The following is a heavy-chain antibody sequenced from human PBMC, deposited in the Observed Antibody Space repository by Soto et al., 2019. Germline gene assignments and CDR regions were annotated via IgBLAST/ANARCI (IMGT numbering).Heavy chain of an antibody. Sequence: GGSLRLSCAASGFTFSSYAMSWVRQASGKGLEWVSAISGSGGSTYYADSVKGRFTISRDNSKNKLYLQMNSLRAEDTAVYYCARGTTGGMDVWGQGTTVTVSS. CDR3: ARGTTGGMDV. CDR1: GFTFSSYA. V-gene: IGHV3-23*01. J-gene: IGHJ6*02. D-gene: IGHD1-7*01. CDR2: ISGSGGST.